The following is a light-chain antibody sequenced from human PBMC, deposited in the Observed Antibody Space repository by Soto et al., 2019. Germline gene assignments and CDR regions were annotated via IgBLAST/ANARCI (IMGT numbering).Light chain of an antibody. V-gene: IGLV1-36*01. CDR2: LDD. CDR3: AAWDDSLNALL. J-gene: IGLJ2*01. Sequence: QSVLTQPPSVSEAPRQRVTISCSGSSSNIGNNAVNWYQHLPGKAPRLLIFLDDLLSSGVSDRFSASKSGTSASLAISGLQSEDEADYYCAAWDDSLNALLFGGGTQLTVL. CDR1: SSNIGNNA.